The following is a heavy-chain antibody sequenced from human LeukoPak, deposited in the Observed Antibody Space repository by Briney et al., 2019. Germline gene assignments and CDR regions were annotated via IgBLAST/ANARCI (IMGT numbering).Heavy chain of an antibody. V-gene: IGHV3-23*01. CDR2: IRASGGST. Sequence: GGSLRLSCAASGFTFSSYAMSWVRQAPGKGLEWVSAIRASGGSTYYADSVKGRFTISRDNSKNTLYLQMNSLRAKDTAVYFCAKEMNSYADDEEGCYFDYWGQGTLVTVSS. D-gene: IGHD3-16*01. J-gene: IGHJ4*02. CDR3: AKEMNSYADDEEGCYFDY. CDR1: GFTFSSYA.